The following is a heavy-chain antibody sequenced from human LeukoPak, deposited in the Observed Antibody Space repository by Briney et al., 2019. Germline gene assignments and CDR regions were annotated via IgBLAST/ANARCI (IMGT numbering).Heavy chain of an antibody. CDR2: IYPSSGDT. CDR3: ARGLYGSGSYYNPKLDAFDI. D-gene: IGHD3-10*01. CDR1: GYTFTGYY. J-gene: IGHJ3*02. V-gene: IGHV1-2*02. Sequence: ASVPVSCKASGYTFTGYYIHWVRQAPGQGLEWMGWIYPSSGDTNYAQNFQGRVTMTRDTSLSTAYMELSSLKSDDTAVYYCARGLYGSGSYYNPKLDAFDIWGQGTMVTVSS.